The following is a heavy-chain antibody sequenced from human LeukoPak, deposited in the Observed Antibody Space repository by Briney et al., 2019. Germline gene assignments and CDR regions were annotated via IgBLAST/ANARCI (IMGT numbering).Heavy chain of an antibody. J-gene: IGHJ4*02. CDR1: GGSISSGDYY. V-gene: IGHV4-31*03. D-gene: IGHD3-10*01. CDR2: IYYSGST. Sequence: SQTLSLTCTVSGGSISSGDYYWGWIRQHPGKGLEWIGYIYYSGSTYYNPSLKSRVTISVDMSKNQFSLNLSSVTAADTAVYYCARGSSGVFDYWGQGTLGTVSS. CDR3: ARGSSGVFDY.